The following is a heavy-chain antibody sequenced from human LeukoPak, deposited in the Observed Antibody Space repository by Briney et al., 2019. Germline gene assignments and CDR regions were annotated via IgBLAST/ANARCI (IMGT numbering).Heavy chain of an antibody. CDR3: ARGGGGNTFFDS. CDR2: ISYDGGKK. J-gene: IGHJ4*02. Sequence: GGSLRLSCAASGFTSSTYGMHWVRQAPGKGLEWVAAISYDGGKKSYADSVKGRFTISRDNSKNTLYLQVNSLRPEDTAVYYCARGGGGNTFFDSWGQGTLVTVSS. V-gene: IGHV3-30*03. D-gene: IGHD4-23*01. CDR1: GFTSSTYG.